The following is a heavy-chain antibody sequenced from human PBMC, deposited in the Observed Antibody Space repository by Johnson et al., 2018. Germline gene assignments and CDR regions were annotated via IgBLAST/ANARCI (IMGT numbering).Heavy chain of an antibody. CDR2: ISYDGNNK. V-gene: IGHV3-30-3*01. J-gene: IGHJ4*02. CDR3: RRVYSGYGPVDY. D-gene: IGHD5-12*01. CDR1: GFTFSNYA. Sequence: QVQLVESGGGVVQPGRSLRLSCAASGFTFSNYAMHWVRQAPGKGLEWVAVISYDGNNKYYGDSVKGRFTNSRDNSKNTLYLQMNSLRTEDTAVYYGRRVYSGYGPVDYWGQGTLVTVSS.